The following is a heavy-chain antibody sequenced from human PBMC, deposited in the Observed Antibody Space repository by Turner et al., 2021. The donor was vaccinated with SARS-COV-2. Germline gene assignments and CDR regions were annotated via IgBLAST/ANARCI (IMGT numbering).Heavy chain of an antibody. V-gene: IGHV3-13*05. CDR2: IGTAGDP. Sequence: EVQLVESGGGLVQPGGSLRLTCTAPGFTFSSYDMHWVRQATGKGLEWVSGIGTAGDPYYPGSVKGRFTISRENAKNSLYLQMNSLRAGDTAVYYCARGRGYCSSTSCYTNDAFDIWGQGTMFTISS. J-gene: IGHJ3*02. CDR3: ARGRGYCSSTSCYTNDAFDI. CDR1: GFTFSSYD. D-gene: IGHD2-2*02.